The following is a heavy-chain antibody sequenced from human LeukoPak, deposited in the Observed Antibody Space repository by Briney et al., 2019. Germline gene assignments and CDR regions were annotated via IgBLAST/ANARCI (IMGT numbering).Heavy chain of an antibody. CDR3: ARDRSGSYYGWFDP. J-gene: IGHJ5*02. Sequence: ASVKVSCKVSGYTLTELSMHWVRQAPGKGLEWMGGFDPEDGETIYAQKFQGRVTMTRDTSTSTDYMELNSLSSEDTAVYYCARDRSGSYYGWFDPWGQGTLVTVSS. V-gene: IGHV1-24*01. CDR2: FDPEDGET. D-gene: IGHD1-26*01. CDR1: GYTLTELS.